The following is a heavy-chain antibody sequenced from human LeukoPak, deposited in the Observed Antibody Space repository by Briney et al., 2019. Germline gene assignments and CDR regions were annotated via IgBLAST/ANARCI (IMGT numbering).Heavy chain of an antibody. J-gene: IGHJ4*02. CDR3: AKGGATVIDY. CDR1: GFTFSNYW. V-gene: IGHV3-74*01. Sequence: SGGSLRLSCAASGFTFSNYWMHWVRQAPGKGLVWVSRINSDESSTTSADSVKGRFTISRDNAKNTLYLQMNSLRAEDTAVYYCAKGGATVIDYWGQGTLVTVSS. D-gene: IGHD4-17*01. CDR2: INSDESST.